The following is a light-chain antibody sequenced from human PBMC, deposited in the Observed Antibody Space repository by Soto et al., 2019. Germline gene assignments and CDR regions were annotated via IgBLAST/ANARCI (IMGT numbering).Light chain of an antibody. CDR3: QQYNSYWT. J-gene: IGKJ1*01. V-gene: IGKV1-5*03. CDR1: QSISSW. Sequence: DIQMTQSPSTLSASVGDRVTITCRASQSISSWVSWYQQKPGKAPKLLIYKASTFKSGVPSRFSGSGSGTDFTLTISSLQPDDFATYYCQQYNSYWTFGQGTKVEIK. CDR2: KAS.